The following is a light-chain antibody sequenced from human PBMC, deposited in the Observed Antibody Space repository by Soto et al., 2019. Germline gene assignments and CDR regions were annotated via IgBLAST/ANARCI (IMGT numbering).Light chain of an antibody. V-gene: IGLV3-1*01. Sequence: SSELTQPPSVSVSPGRTASITCSGHKLGNKYACWYQRKPGQSPVLVIYQDIKRPSGIPERFSGSNSGNTATLTISGTQAMDEADYYCQAWDSSTVVFGGGTKLTVL. J-gene: IGLJ2*01. CDR3: QAWDSSTVV. CDR1: KLGNKY. CDR2: QDI.